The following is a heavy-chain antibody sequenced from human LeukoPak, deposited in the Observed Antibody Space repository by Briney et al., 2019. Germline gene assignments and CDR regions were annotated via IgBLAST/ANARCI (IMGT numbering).Heavy chain of an antibody. CDR2: IYYSGST. Sequence: SETLSLTCTVSGGSISSGDYYWSWIRQPPGKGLEWIGYIYYSGSTYYNPSLKSRVTISVDTSKNQFSLKLSSVTAADTALYYCARDLYSSGLNSFDYWGQGTLVTVAS. J-gene: IGHJ4*02. D-gene: IGHD6-19*01. CDR1: GGSISSGDYY. CDR3: ARDLYSSGLNSFDY. V-gene: IGHV4-30-4*08.